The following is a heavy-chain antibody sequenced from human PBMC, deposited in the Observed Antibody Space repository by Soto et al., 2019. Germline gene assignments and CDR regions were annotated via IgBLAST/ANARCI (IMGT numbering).Heavy chain of an antibody. CDR2: IHNSGSP. V-gene: IGHV4-30-4*01. J-gene: IGHJ4*02. CDR1: GASIYNGGYF. D-gene: IGHD5-12*01. Sequence: QVQLQESGPGLVRPSQTLSLTCSVSGASIYNGGYFWIWIRQAPGKGLEWIGHIHNSGSPYNNPSLKSRVTLSAHTSMNPFSLALRSRTAADTARYHWATGTTTDVVDSWGQGILVTVSS. CDR3: ATGTTTDVVDS.